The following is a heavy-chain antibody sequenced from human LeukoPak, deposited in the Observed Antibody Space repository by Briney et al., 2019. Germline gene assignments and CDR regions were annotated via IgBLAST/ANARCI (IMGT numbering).Heavy chain of an antibody. CDR3: ARERCVVGACGAFDV. D-gene: IGHD1-26*01. CDR2: SNWNGGNT. J-gene: IGHJ3*01. CDR1: GFNFDDYG. V-gene: IGHV3-20*04. Sequence: GGSLRLSCAASGFNFDDYGMSWVRQAPGKGLEWVSGSNWNGGNTGYADSVKGRFTISRDNSMSTLYLQMNTLRGEDTAIYYCARERCVVGACGAFDVWGQGTMATVSS.